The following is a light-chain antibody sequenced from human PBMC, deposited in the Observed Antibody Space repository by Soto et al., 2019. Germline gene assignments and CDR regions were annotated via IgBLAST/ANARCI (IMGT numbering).Light chain of an antibody. CDR1: GRTVGVYNF. CDR3: SSFAGGNNLL. J-gene: IGLJ2*01. V-gene: IGLV2-8*01. CDR2: EVI. Sequence: QSARPRPPSRSGAPGQSVPTSCMGTGRTVGVYNFVSWYQQHPGKAPKLRIYEVIKRPSGVPDRFSGSKSDNTPSLTVSGLQAEDEADYYCSSFAGGNNLLFGGGTKLTVL.